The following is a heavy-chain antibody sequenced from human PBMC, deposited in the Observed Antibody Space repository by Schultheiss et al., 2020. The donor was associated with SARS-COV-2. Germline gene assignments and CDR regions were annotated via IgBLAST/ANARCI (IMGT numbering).Heavy chain of an antibody. V-gene: IGHV4-59*12. CDR1: GGSISTYC. CDR3: ARVEQQLVLRAGDRTFYYGMDV. Sequence: SETLSLTCTVSGGSISTYCWNWIRQPPGKGLEWIGYIYYSGSTYYNPSLKSRVTISVDTSKNQFSLKLSSVTAADTAVYYCARVEQQLVLRAGDRTFYYGMDVWGQGTTVTVSS. CDR2: IYYSGST. J-gene: IGHJ6*02. D-gene: IGHD6-13*01.